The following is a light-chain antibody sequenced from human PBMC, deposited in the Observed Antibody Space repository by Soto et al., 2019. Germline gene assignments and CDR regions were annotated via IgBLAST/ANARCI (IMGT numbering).Light chain of an antibody. Sequence: DIQMTQSPSSVSASVGDSVSFACQSSQTVKNNVNWYQHKRGKAPKLLISGSSNLQNGVPPRFSGSGTGTAFTLTINRLQPEDAATYSCQQTYRPPRTFGQGTSV. J-gene: IGKJ1*01. CDR2: GSS. CDR3: QQTYRPPRT. CDR1: QTVKNN. V-gene: IGKV1-39*01.